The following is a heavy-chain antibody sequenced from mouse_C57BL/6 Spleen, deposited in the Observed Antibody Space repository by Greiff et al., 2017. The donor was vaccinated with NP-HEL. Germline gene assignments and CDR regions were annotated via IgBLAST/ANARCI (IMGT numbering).Heavy chain of an antibody. CDR1: GFTFSDFY. D-gene: IGHD1-1*01. J-gene: IGHJ1*03. V-gene: IGHV7-1*01. CDR2: SRNKANDYTT. CDR3: ARDLYYYGNWYFDV. Sequence: EVMLVESGGGLVQSGRSLRLSCATSGFTFSDFYMEWVRQAPGKGLEWIAASRNKANDYTTEYSASVKGRFIVSRDTSQSILYLQMNALRAEDTAIYYCARDLYYYGNWYFDVWGTGTTVTVSS.